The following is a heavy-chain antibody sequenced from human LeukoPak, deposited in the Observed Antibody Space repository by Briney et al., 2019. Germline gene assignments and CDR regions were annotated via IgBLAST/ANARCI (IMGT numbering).Heavy chain of an antibody. CDR3: AKGWIQLWLRFDY. J-gene: IGHJ4*02. CDR2: ISGSGGST. V-gene: IGHV3-23*01. D-gene: IGHD5-18*01. CDR1: GFTFSSYA. Sequence: PGGSLRLSCAASGFTFSSYAMSWVRLAPGKGLEWVSAISGSGGSTYYADSVKGRFTISRDNSKNTLYLQMNSLRAEDTAVYYCAKGWIQLWLRFDYWGQGTLVTVSS.